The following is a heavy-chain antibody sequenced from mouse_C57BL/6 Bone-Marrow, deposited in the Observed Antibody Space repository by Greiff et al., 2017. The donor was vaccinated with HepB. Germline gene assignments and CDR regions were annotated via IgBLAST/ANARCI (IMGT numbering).Heavy chain of an antibody. CDR3: ARGVTTVVATPFDY. J-gene: IGHJ2*01. D-gene: IGHD1-1*01. CDR1: GYSITSGYY. V-gene: IGHV3-6*01. Sequence: EVQLQESGPGLVKPSQSLSLTCSVTGYSITSGYYWNWIRQFPGNKLEWMGYISYDGSNNYNPSLKNRISITRDTSKNQFFLKLNSVTTEDTATYYCARGVTTVVATPFDYWGQGTTLTVS. CDR2: ISYDGSN.